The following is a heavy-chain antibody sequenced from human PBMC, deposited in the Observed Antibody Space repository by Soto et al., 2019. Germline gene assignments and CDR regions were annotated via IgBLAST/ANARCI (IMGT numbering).Heavy chain of an antibody. CDR3: AWSTXPWACFWELLSTTYYYYGMDV. D-gene: IGHD3-10*01. CDR1: GGSFSGYY. J-gene: IGHJ6*02. Sequence: SETLSLTCAVYGGSFSGYYWSWIRQPPGKGLEWIGEINHSGSTNYNPSLKSRVTISVDTSKNQFSLKLSSVTAADTAVYYCAWSTXPWACFWELLSTTYYYYGMDVWGQGTTVTVSS. CDR2: INHSGST. V-gene: IGHV4-34*01.